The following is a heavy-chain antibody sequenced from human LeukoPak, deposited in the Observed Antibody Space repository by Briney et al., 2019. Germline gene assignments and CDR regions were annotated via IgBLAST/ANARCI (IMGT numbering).Heavy chain of an antibody. V-gene: IGHV4-38-2*02. J-gene: IGHJ4*02. CDR3: ARGGNCSSTSCYKSDFDY. Sequence: PSETLSLTCTVSGYSISSGYYWGWIRQPPGKGLEWIGEINHSGSTNYTPSLKSRVTISVDTSMNQFSLKLSSVTAADTAVYYCARGGNCSSTSCYKSDFDYWGQGTLVTVSS. CDR2: INHSGST. CDR1: GYSISSGYY. D-gene: IGHD2-2*02.